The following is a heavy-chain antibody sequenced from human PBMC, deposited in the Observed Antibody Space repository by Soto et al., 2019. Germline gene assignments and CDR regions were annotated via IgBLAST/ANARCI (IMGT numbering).Heavy chain of an antibody. CDR2: IYYTGTT. CDR3: VRDIGAISP. V-gene: IGHV4-59*01. D-gene: IGHD6-13*01. J-gene: IGHJ5*02. Sequence: SETLSLTCTVSGGSIGTYYWTWIRQPPGKGLEWIGNIYYTGTTKYNPSLKSRVTISIDTSKNQFSLKLDSVTAADTAMYYCVRDIGAISPWGRGTLVTVSS. CDR1: GGSIGTYY.